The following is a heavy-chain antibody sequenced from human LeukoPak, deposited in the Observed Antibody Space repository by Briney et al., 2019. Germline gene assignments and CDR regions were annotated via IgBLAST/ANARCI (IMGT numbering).Heavy chain of an antibody. Sequence: GGSLRLPCAASGFTFSSYWMHWVRHAPGKGLVWVSHINSDGSSTTYADSVKGRFTISRDNAKNTLYLQMNSLRAEDTAVYYCARAGRGLRYFDWLTYDYWGQGTLVTVSS. V-gene: IGHV3-74*01. CDR1: GFTFSSYW. J-gene: IGHJ4*02. CDR2: INSDGSST. CDR3: ARAGRGLRYFDWLTYDY. D-gene: IGHD3-9*01.